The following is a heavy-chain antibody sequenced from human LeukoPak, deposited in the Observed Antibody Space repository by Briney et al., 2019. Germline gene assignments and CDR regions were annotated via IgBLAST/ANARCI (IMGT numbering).Heavy chain of an antibody. Sequence: GASVKVSCKASGYTFTSYYVHWVRQAPGQGLEWMGIINPSGGSTTYAQNFQGRITMTRDTSISTAYMELSWLRSDDTAVYYCASVGNSGADYWGQGTLVTVSS. D-gene: IGHD6-19*01. CDR1: GYTFTSYY. CDR3: ASVGNSGADY. V-gene: IGHV1-46*01. CDR2: INPSGGST. J-gene: IGHJ4*02.